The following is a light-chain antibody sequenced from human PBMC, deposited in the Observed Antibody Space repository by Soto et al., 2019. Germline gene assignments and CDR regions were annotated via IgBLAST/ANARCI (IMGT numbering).Light chain of an antibody. CDR3: QQYHNSPRT. V-gene: IGKV3-15*01. J-gene: IGKJ1*01. CDR1: QSVSVN. CDR2: GAS. Sequence: EIVMTQSPATLSVPPGERATLSCRASQSVSVNLAWYQQKLGQAPRLLISGASTRATGIPARFSGSGSGTDFTLTISSLQSEEFEVYFCQQYHNSPRTFGQGTKVEVK.